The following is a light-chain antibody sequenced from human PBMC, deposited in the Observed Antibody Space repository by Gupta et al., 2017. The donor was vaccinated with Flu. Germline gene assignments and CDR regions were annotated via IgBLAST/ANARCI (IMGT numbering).Light chain of an antibody. CDR3: QQYNNYPWT. V-gene: IGKV1-5*03. CDR2: KAS. J-gene: IGKJ1*01. CDR1: HSSSSS. Sequence: GDRVTITCRASHSSSSSLAWYQQKSGKAPKLLIYKASSLETGVPSRFSGSGSGTEFTLTISSLQPDDFATYYCQQYNNYPWTFGQGTKVEIK.